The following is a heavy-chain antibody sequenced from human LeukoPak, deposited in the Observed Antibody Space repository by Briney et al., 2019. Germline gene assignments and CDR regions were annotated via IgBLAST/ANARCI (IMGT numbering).Heavy chain of an antibody. D-gene: IGHD3-22*01. CDR3: TTDALPTQLYYDSSGYDY. Sequence: GGSLRLSCAASGFTFSNAWMSWVRQAPGKGLEWVGRIKSKTDGGTTDYAAPVKGRFTISRDDSKNTLYLQMNSLKTEDTAVYYCTTDALPTQLYYDSSGYDYWGQGTLVTVSS. J-gene: IGHJ4*02. V-gene: IGHV3-15*01. CDR1: GFTFSNAW. CDR2: IKSKTDGGTT.